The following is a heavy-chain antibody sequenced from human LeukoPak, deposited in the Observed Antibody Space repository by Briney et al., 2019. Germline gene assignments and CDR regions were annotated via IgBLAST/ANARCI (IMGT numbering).Heavy chain of an antibody. CDR2: VSGNGGTA. CDR3: ARGYCTNTSCYFAWFDP. V-gene: IGHV3-23*01. CDR1: GLTFSNYA. D-gene: IGHD2-2*01. Sequence: PGGSLRLFCAASGLTFSNYAMSWVRQAAGKGLEWVSAVSGNGGTAYYADSVKGRFTISRDNSKNTLYLQMNSLRIDDTAVYYCARGYCTNTSCYFAWFDPWGQGTLVTVSS. J-gene: IGHJ5*02.